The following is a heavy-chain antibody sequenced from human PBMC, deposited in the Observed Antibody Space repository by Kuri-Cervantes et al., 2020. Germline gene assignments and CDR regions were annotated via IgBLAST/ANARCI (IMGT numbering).Heavy chain of an antibody. CDR3: ASTSDILTGYADYFDY. J-gene: IGHJ4*02. Sequence: SETLSLTCTVSGGSVSSGSYYWSWIRQPPGKGLEWIGYIYYSGSTNYNPSLKSRVTTSVDTSKNQFSLKLSSVTAADTAVYYCASTSDILTGYADYFDYWGQGTLVTVSS. D-gene: IGHD3-9*01. V-gene: IGHV4-61*01. CDR1: GGSVSSGSYY. CDR2: IYYSGST.